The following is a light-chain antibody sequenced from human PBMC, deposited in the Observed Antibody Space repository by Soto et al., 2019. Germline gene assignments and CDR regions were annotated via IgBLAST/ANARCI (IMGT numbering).Light chain of an antibody. Sequence: VMTQSPTTLSVSPGERATLSCRASHSVASNLAWYQQNPGQAPRLLIYGASTRATGVPARFSGSGSATQFTLTISSLQSEDFGFYYCQQYKQWPVAFGGGTKVEMK. CDR3: QQYKQWPVA. CDR2: GAS. V-gene: IGKV3-15*01. CDR1: HSVASN. J-gene: IGKJ4*01.